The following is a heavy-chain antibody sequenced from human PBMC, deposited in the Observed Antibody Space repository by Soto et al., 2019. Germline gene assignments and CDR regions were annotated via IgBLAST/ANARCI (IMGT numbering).Heavy chain of an antibody. CDR2: ISSSGSTI. D-gene: IGHD1-7*01. Sequence: GGSLRLSCAASGFTFSSYEVNWVRQAPGKGLEWVSYISSSGSTIYYADSVKGRFTISRDNAKNSLYLQMNSLRAEDTAVYYCVREGVQVELRSLYYYYGMDVWGQGTTVTAP. CDR1: GFTFSSYE. J-gene: IGHJ6*02. V-gene: IGHV3-48*03. CDR3: VREGVQVELRSLYYYYGMDV.